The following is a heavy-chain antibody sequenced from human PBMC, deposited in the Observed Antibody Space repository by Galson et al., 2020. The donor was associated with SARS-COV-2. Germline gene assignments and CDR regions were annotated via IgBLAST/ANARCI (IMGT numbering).Heavy chain of an antibody. Sequence: ASVKVSCKASGYTFTGYYMHWVRQAPGQGLEWMGWINPNSGGTNYAQKFQGRVTMTRDTSISTAYMELSRLRSDDTAVYYCARDPPHYGSGSYYNYYYYGMDVWGQGTTVTVSS. D-gene: IGHD3-10*01. CDR3: ARDPPHYGSGSYYNYYYYGMDV. CDR1: GYTFTGYY. CDR2: INPNSGGT. V-gene: IGHV1-2*02. J-gene: IGHJ6*02.